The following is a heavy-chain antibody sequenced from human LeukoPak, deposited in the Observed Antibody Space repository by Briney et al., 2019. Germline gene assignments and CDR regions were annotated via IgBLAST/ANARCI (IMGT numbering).Heavy chain of an antibody. CDR2: ISYDGSNK. J-gene: IGHJ5*02. D-gene: IGHD3-10*01. CDR3: ARDRDYYGSGSTNNWFDP. V-gene: IGHV3-30*04. CDR1: EFTFSNYA. Sequence: GRSLRLSCAASEFTFSNYAMYWVRQIPGKGLEWVAVISYDGSNKYYADSVKGRFIISRDNSKNTLYLQMNSLRGEDTAVYYCARDRDYYGSGSTNNWFDPWGQGTLVTVSS.